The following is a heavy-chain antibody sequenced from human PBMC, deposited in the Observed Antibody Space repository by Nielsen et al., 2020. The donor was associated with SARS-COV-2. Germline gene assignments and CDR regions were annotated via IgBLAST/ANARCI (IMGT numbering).Heavy chain of an antibody. V-gene: IGHV3-21*01. Sequence: GGSLRLSCAASGFTFSSYSMNWVRQAPGKGLEWASSISSSSSYIYYADSVKGRFTISRDNAKNSLYLQMNSLRAEDTAVYYCARAFGVVTPYYFDYWGQGTLVTVSS. D-gene: IGHD3-3*01. CDR1: GFTFSSYS. J-gene: IGHJ4*02. CDR3: ARAFGVVTPYYFDY. CDR2: ISSSSSYI.